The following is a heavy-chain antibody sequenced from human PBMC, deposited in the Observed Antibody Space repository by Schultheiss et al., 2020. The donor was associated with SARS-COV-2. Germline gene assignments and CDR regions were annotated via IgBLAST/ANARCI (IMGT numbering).Heavy chain of an antibody. J-gene: IGHJ4*02. CDR1: GFTFSNYA. V-gene: IGHV3-23*03. CDR2: IYSGGST. Sequence: GESLKISCAASGFTFSNYAMSWVRQAPGKGLEWVSVIYSGGSTYYADSVKGRFTISRDNAKNSLYLQMNSLRAEDTAVYYCAKNLRDGLPVYDHWGQGALVTVSS. D-gene: IGHD5-24*01. CDR3: AKNLRDGLPVYDH.